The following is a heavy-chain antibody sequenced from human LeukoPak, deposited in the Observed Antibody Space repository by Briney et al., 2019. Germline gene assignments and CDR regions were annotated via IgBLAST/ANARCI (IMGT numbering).Heavy chain of an antibody. Sequence: PGGSMRLSCVATGFTFNTYAMYWVRQAPGKGLEWVSGVFGSGGSAHYADSVKGRFTISRDNSKNTVYLEMSSLRAEDTAIYYWWKTTTGYSSGQKPAWPVDYWGQGTLVTVSS. J-gene: IGHJ4*02. CDR2: VFGSGGSA. V-gene: IGHV3-23*01. CDR3: WKTTTGYSSGQKPAWPVDY. D-gene: IGHD6-19*01. CDR1: GFTFNTYA.